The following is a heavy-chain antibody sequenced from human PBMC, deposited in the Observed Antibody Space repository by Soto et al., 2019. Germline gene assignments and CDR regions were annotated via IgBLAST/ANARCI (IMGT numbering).Heavy chain of an antibody. CDR2: IYYSGST. V-gene: IGHV4-59*08. CDR3: ARHRISGYDPGDFDY. CDR1: GDSMSTKY. Sequence: SETLSLTCTVSGDSMSTKYWSWIRQPPAKGLEWIGYIYYSGSTNYNPSLKSRVTMSVDTSKNQFSLKLSSVTAADTAVYYCARHRISGYDPGDFDYWGQGTLVTVSS. D-gene: IGHD5-12*01. J-gene: IGHJ4*02.